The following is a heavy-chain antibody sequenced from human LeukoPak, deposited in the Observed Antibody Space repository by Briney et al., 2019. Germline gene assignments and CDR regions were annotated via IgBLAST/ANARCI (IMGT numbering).Heavy chain of an antibody. CDR1: GYTFTSYG. V-gene: IGHV1-18*01. CDR3: ARDLRAELSHLSESDY. CDR2: ISAYNGNT. Sequence: ASVKVSCKASGYTFTSYGISWVRQAPRQGLEWMGWISAYNGNTNYAQKLQGRVTMTTDTSTSTAYMELRSLRSDDTAVYYCARDLRAELSHLSESDYWGQGTLVTVSS. D-gene: IGHD2/OR15-2a*01. J-gene: IGHJ4*02.